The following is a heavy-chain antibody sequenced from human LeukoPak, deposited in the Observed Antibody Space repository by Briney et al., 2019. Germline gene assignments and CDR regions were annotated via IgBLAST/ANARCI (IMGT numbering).Heavy chain of an antibody. CDR3: ARDNSYVRYYYGMDV. Sequence: ASVKVSCKASGYTFTSYGISWVRQAPGQGLEWMGWISAYNGNTNYAQKLQGRVTMTTDTSTSTAYMELRSLRSDDTAVYYCARDNSYVRYYYGMDVWGQGTTVTVSS. CDR2: ISAYNGNT. D-gene: IGHD1-26*01. V-gene: IGHV1-18*01. J-gene: IGHJ6*02. CDR1: GYTFTSYG.